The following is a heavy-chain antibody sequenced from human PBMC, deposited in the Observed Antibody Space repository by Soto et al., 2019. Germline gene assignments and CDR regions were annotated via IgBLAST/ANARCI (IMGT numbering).Heavy chain of an antibody. D-gene: IGHD3-3*01. V-gene: IGHV4-61*01. J-gene: IGHJ4*02. Sequence: SETLSLTCTVSGGSFKSGSYYWSWIRRPPGKGLEWIGYVYHTGRTSYNPSLKSRVSISMDTSKNQFSLNLDSVTAADTAVYFCARDFAYFDSWGQGTLVTVSS. CDR1: GGSFKSGSYY. CDR2: VYHTGRT. CDR3: ARDFAYFDS.